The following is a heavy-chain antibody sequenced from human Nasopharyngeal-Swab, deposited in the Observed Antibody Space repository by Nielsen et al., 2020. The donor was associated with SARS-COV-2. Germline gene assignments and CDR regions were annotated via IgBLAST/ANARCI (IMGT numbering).Heavy chain of an antibody. CDR2: ISSSSSTI. CDR1: GFTFSSYS. CDR3: ARDGYSSSSGDFDY. Sequence: GGSQRLSCAASGFTFSSYSMNWVRQAPGKGLEWVSYISSSSSTIYYADSVKGRFTISRDNAKNSLYLQMNSLRAEDTAVYYCARDGYSSSSGDFDYWGQGTLVTVSS. D-gene: IGHD6-6*01. V-gene: IGHV3-48*04. J-gene: IGHJ4*02.